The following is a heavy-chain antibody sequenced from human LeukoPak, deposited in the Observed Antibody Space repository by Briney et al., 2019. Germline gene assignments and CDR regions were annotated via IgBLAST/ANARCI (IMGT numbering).Heavy chain of an antibody. CDR1: GYTFTSYG. D-gene: IGHD2-2*01. CDR3: ARDYGRGIVVVPIEFDP. Sequence: GASVKVSCKASGYTFTSYGFSWVRQAPGQGLEWMRWISNYNGNTNYAQKLQGRVTMTTDTSTSTAYMELRSLRSDDTAVYYCARDYGRGIVVVPIEFDPRGQGTLVTVSS. V-gene: IGHV1-18*01. J-gene: IGHJ5*02. CDR2: ISNYNGNT.